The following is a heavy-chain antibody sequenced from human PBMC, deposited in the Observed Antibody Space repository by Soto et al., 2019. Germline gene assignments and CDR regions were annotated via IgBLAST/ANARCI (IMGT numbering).Heavy chain of an antibody. CDR3: ARAAFHSVYYFDY. D-gene: IGHD2-8*01. Sequence: QLQLQESGPGLVKPSETLSLTCTVSGGSISSSSYNWGWIRQPPGKGLEWIGTMFYSGSTYYNPSLKSRVTIPVDTSKNQFSLKLSSVTAADTAVYYCARAAFHSVYYFDYWGQGTLVTVSS. CDR1: GGSISSSSYN. J-gene: IGHJ4*02. CDR2: MFYSGST. V-gene: IGHV4-39*01.